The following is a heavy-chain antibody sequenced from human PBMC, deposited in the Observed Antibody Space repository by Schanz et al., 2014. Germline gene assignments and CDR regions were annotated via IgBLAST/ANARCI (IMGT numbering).Heavy chain of an antibody. CDR2: IDGKSTTV. Sequence: EQLVESGGGLVQPGGSLRLSCEASGFDFNSYSMNWVRQAPGKGLEWLSYIDGKSTTVYYADSVKGRFTVSRDNARNSLYLHMNTLRAEDTAVYYCAREQIMAAAGLVDYWGHGTLVTVSS. V-gene: IGHV3-48*01. CDR3: AREQIMAAAGLVDY. D-gene: IGHD6-13*01. CDR1: GFDFNSYS. J-gene: IGHJ4*01.